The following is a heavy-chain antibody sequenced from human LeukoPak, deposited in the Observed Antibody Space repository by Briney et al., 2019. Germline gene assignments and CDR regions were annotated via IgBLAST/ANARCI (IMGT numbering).Heavy chain of an antibody. CDR1: GGSFSHYY. CDR3: ARDRGRDGYNYYFDY. V-gene: IGHV4-34*01. J-gene: IGHJ4*01. CDR2: INHSGST. Sequence: PSETLSLTCAVYGGSFSHYYWSWIRQPPGKGLEWIGEINHSGSTNYNPSLKSRVTMSLDTSRNQFSLKLSSVTAADTAVYYCARDRGRDGYNYYFDYWXXXTLXXXSS. D-gene: IGHD5-24*01.